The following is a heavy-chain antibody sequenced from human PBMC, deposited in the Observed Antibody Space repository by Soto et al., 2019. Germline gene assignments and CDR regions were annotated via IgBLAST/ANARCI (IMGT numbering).Heavy chain of an antibody. CDR1: GFTFPNYA. V-gene: IGHV3-23*01. J-gene: IGHJ3*02. CDR2: VTGRASST. Sequence: EVRLLESGGGLVQPGGSLRLSCFASGFTFPNYAMSWVRQAPGKGLEWVSVVTGRASSTYYADSVEGRFTISRDNSRNTLFLQMNSLGAEDTAVYYCAKHLPSKKKQRLWADAFHIGGLGTMLTVSS. D-gene: IGHD6-25*01. CDR3: AKHLPSKKKQRLWADAFHI.